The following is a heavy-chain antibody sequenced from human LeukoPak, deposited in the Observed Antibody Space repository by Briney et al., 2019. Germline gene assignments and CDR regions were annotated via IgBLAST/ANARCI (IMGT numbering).Heavy chain of an antibody. D-gene: IGHD6-6*01. CDR3: CAGGAARHFDY. CDR2: IYHSGST. Sequence: PGGSLRLSCAASGFTVSSNYMSWVRQAPGKGLEWIGEIYHSGSTNYNPSLKTRVTISVDKSKNQFSLKLSSVTAADTAVYYCCAGGAARHFDYWGQGTLVTVSS. V-gene: IGHV4-4*02. CDR1: GFTVSSNY. J-gene: IGHJ4*02.